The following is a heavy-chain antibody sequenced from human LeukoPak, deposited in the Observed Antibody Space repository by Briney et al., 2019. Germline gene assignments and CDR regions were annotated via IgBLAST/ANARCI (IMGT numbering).Heavy chain of an antibody. CDR2: VFYSGSA. J-gene: IGHJ4*02. CDR1: GGSISSSRYY. V-gene: IGHV4-39*01. CDR3: ARGRGSGSYYTYYFDY. D-gene: IGHD3-10*01. Sequence: SETLSLTCTVSGGSISSSRYYWGWIRQPPGKGLEWIGSVFYSGSAYYNPSLKSRVIISVDTSKNQFSLKLSSVTAADTAVYYCARGRGSGSYYTYYFDYWGQGTLVTVSS.